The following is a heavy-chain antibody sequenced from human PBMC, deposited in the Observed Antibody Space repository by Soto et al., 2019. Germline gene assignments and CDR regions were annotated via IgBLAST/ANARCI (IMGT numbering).Heavy chain of an antibody. V-gene: IGHV4-30-2*01. CDR3: ARAHYGDYGYGMDV. J-gene: IGHJ6*02. CDR2: IYHSGST. CDR1: GGSISSGGYS. Sequence: QLQLQESGSGLVKPSQTLSLTCAVSGGSISSGGYSWSWIRQPPGKGLEWIGYIYHSGSTYYNPALMGRVTISVARSKNQFSLKLRSVTAADTAVYYCARAHYGDYGYGMDVWGQGTTVTVSS. D-gene: IGHD4-17*01.